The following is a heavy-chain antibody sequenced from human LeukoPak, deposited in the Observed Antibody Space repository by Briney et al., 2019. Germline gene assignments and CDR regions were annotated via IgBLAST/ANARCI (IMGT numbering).Heavy chain of an antibody. V-gene: IGHV1-2*02. Sequence: ASVKVSCKASGYTFTGYYMHWVRQAPGQGLEWMGWINPNSGGTNYAQKFQGRVTMTRDASISTAYMELSSLRSEDTAVYYCAREVDILTVTYAFDIWGQGTMVTVSS. D-gene: IGHD3-9*01. CDR2: INPNSGGT. CDR3: AREVDILTVTYAFDI. J-gene: IGHJ3*02. CDR1: GYTFTGYY.